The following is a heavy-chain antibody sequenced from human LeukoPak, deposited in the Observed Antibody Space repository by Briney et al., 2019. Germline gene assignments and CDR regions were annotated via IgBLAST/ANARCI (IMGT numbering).Heavy chain of an antibody. D-gene: IGHD1-26*01. J-gene: IGHJ4*02. CDR3: ARNQNAWEFDY. Sequence: ASVKVSCKASGYTFTNYAISWVRQAPGQGLEWMGWINTYTGNTSYAQKLQGRVTMTTDTSTSTAYMELKSLTSDDTALYYCARNQNAWEFDYWGQGTLVTVSS. CDR1: GYTFTNYA. V-gene: IGHV1-18*01. CDR2: INTYTGNT.